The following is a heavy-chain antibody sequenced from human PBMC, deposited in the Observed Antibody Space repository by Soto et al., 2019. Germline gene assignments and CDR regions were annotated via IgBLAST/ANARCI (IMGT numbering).Heavy chain of an antibody. CDR3: AREYCSGGRCYYYGMDV. CDR2: IWYDGSKK. J-gene: IGHJ6*02. CDR1: GFTFSSYG. V-gene: IGHV3-33*01. D-gene: IGHD2-15*01. Sequence: QVQLVESGGGVVQPGRSLRLSCAASGFTFSSYGMHWVRQAPGKGLEWVAVIWYDGSKKYYAYSVKDRFTISRDNSKNTLYLQMNSLRAEDTAVYSCAREYCSGGRCYYYGMDVWGQGTTVTVSS.